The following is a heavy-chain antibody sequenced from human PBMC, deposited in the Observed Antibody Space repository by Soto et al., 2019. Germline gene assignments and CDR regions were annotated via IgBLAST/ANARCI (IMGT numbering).Heavy chain of an antibody. J-gene: IGHJ4*02. D-gene: IGHD3-22*01. Sequence: GGSLRLSCAASEFTLSNYAMSWVRQAPGKGLEWVSAISYGGGTTYYADSVKGRFTISRDNSKNTLYLQMNSLRAEDTAVYYCAKNPGYYYDSTGYHFDYWGQGTLVTVSS. CDR2: ISYGGGTT. CDR3: AKNPGYYYDSTGYHFDY. CDR1: EFTLSNYA. V-gene: IGHV3-23*01.